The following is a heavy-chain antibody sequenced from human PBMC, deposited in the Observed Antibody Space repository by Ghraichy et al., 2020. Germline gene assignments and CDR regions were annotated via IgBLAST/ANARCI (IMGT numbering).Heavy chain of an antibody. J-gene: IGHJ6*02. CDR3: AKVFTVVTQYYYYGMDV. V-gene: IGHV3-23*01. CDR1: GFTFSSYA. D-gene: IGHD4-23*01. Sequence: GGSLRLSCAASGFTFSSYAMSWVRQAPGKGLEWVSAISGSGGSTYYADSVKGRFTISRDNSKNTLYLQMNSLRAEDTAVYYCAKVFTVVTQYYYYGMDVWGQGTTVTVSS. CDR2: ISGSGGST.